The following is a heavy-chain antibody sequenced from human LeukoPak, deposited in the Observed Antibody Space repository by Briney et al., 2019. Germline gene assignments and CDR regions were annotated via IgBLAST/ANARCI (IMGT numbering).Heavy chain of an antibody. CDR3: ARDLIVGATHWFDP. Sequence: SETLSLTCAVSGGSISSSNWWSWVRQPPGKGLEWIGEIYHSGSTNYNPSLKSRVTISVDKSKNQFSLKLSSVIAADTAVYYCARDLIVGATHWFDPWGQGTLVTVSS. CDR1: GGSISSSNW. J-gene: IGHJ5*02. V-gene: IGHV4-4*02. D-gene: IGHD1-26*01. CDR2: IYHSGST.